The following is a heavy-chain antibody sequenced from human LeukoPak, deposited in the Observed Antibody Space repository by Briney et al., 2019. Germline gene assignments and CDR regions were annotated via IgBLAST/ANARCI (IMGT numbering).Heavy chain of an antibody. J-gene: IGHJ4*02. D-gene: IGHD3-10*01. V-gene: IGHV1-46*01. CDR1: GYTFTSYY. CDR3: ARVVWFGELLYCDY. Sequence: GASVKVSCKASGYTFTSYYMHWVRQAPGQGLEWMGLINPTGGSTGYAQKLQGRVTMTTDTSTSTAYMELRSLRSDDTAVYYCARVVWFGELLYCDYWGQGTLVTVSS. CDR2: INPTGGST.